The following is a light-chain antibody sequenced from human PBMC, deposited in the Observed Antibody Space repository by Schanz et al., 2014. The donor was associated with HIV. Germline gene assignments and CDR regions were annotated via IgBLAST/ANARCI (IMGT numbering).Light chain of an antibody. V-gene: IGLV2-14*01. CDR3: SSCTTSNTLV. CDR2: EVS. Sequence: QSALTQPPSASGSPGQSVTISCTGTSGDIGGYNYVSWYQQHPGKAPKLMIYEVSKRPSGVSNRFSGSKSGNTASLTISGLQAEDEADYYCSSCTTSNTLVFGGGTKLTVL. J-gene: IGLJ3*02. CDR1: SGDIGGYNY.